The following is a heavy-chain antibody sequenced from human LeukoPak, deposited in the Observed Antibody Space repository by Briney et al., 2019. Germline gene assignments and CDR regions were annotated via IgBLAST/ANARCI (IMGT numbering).Heavy chain of an antibody. J-gene: IGHJ4*02. Sequence: GGSLRLSCAASGFTVSSNYMSWVREAPGRGLEWVANIKPDGTEKYYVDSVKGRFTISRDDAKNSLYLQLNSLRADDTAVYYCARDSGYRTVDYWGQGTLVTVSS. CDR1: GFTVSSNY. V-gene: IGHV3-7*05. CDR2: IKPDGTEK. CDR3: ARDSGYRTVDY. D-gene: IGHD3-10*01.